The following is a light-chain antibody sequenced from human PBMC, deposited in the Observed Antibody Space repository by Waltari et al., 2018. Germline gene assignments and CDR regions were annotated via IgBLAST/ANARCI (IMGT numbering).Light chain of an antibody. CDR3: QMYDNLPPT. CDR1: TDINNY. V-gene: IGKV1-33*01. Sequence: DIQMTQSPSYLSASVGDRVTITCQASTDINNYFNWYQHKPGKAPNLLIYDASNLETAVPSMSSGSGSGTDFTFTSSNLQPEDTATYYCQMYDNLPPTFDGETKVEIK. J-gene: IGKJ4*01. CDR2: DAS.